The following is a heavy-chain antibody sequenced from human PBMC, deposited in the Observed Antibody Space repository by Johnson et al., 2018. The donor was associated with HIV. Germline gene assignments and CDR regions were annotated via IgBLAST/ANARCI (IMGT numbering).Heavy chain of an antibody. V-gene: IGHV3-20*04. CDR2: INWSGGGT. CDR3: AKVAVATAAGGVALDI. Sequence: VQLVESGGDVVRPGGSLRISCVASGFKLYEYDVSWVRQVPGKGLEWVSVINWSGGGTAYADSVKGRFTISRDNSKNTLYLQMNSLRAEDTAVYYCAKVAVATAAGGVALDIWGPGTMVTVSS. CDR1: GFKLYEYD. J-gene: IGHJ3*02. D-gene: IGHD6-13*01.